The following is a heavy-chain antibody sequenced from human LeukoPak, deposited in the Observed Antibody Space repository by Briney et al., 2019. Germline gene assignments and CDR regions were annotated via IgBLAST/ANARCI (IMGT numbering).Heavy chain of an antibody. CDR2: ISYDGSNK. CDR1: GFTFSSYS. CDR3: ARDTVTTGYYYMDV. V-gene: IGHV3-30*03. D-gene: IGHD4-17*01. J-gene: IGHJ6*03. Sequence: GGSLRLSCAASGFTFSSYSMNWVRQAPGKGLEWVAVISYDGSNKYYADSVKGRFTISRDNSKNTLYLQMNSLRAEDTAVYYCARDTVTTGYYYMDVWGKGTTVTVSS.